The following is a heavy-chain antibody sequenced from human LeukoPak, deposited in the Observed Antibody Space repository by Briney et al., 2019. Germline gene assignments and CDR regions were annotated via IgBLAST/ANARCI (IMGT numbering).Heavy chain of an antibody. Sequence: ASVKVSCKASGYTFTGYYMHWVRQAPGQGLEWMGWINPNSGGTNYAQKFQGWVTMTRDTSISTAYMELSRLRSDDTAVYYCAREGRYYDFWSGYYYGMDVRGQGTTVTVSS. CDR1: GYTFTGYY. J-gene: IGHJ6*02. D-gene: IGHD3-3*01. V-gene: IGHV1-2*04. CDR2: INPNSGGT. CDR3: AREGRYYDFWSGYYYGMDV.